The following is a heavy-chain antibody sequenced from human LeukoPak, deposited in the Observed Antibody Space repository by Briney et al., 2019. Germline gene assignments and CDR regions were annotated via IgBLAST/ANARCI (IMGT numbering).Heavy chain of an antibody. CDR3: ARGVDYYGV. CDR1: GGSFSGYS. CDR2: INHSGGS. J-gene: IGHJ4*02. D-gene: IGHD3-10*01. V-gene: IGHV4-34*01. Sequence: SETLSLTCAVYGGSFSGYSWNWIRQPPVKGLEWIGEINHSGGSNYNPSLKSRVTISVDTSKKQFSLKLSSVTAADTAVYYCARGVDYYGVWGQGTLVTVSS.